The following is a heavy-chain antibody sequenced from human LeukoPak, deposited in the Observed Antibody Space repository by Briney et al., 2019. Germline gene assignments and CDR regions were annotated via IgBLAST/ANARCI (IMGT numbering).Heavy chain of an antibody. J-gene: IGHJ5*02. CDR3: ARADYYGSGSSRWFDP. Sequence: PSQTLSLTCTVSGGSISSGGYYWSWIRQHPGKGLEWIGYIYYSGSTYYNPSLKSRVTISVDTSKNQSSLKLSSVTAADTAVYYCARADYYGSGSSRWFDPWGQGTLVTVSS. D-gene: IGHD3-10*01. CDR2: IYYSGST. V-gene: IGHV4-31*03. CDR1: GGSISSGGYY.